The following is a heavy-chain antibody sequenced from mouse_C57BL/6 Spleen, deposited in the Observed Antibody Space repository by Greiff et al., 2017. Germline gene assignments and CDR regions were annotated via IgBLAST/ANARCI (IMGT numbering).Heavy chain of an antibody. V-gene: IGHV1-64*01. Sequence: QVQLQQPGAELVKPGASVKLSCKASGYTFTSYWMHWVKQRPGQGLEWIGMIHPNSGSTNYNEKFKSKATLTVDKSSSTANMQLSSLTSEDSAVYYCARGAMGDYFDYWGQGTTLTVSS. CDR2: IHPNSGST. CDR3: ARGAMGDYFDY. J-gene: IGHJ2*01. CDR1: GYTFTSYW.